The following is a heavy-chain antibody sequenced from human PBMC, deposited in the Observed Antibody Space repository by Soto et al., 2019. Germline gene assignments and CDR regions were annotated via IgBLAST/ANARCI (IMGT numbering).Heavy chain of an antibody. V-gene: IGHV2-5*04. CDR1: GFSLSANGVG. CDR2: IYWNDGT. Sequence: SGPTLVNPTETLTLTCAFSGFSLSANGVGVGWIRQPPGGALEWLAIIYWNDGTSIRPTLQSRLSISKDTSKNQVVLTLRNMEPRGTGPYHCERKLSGSYWKFDTWGPGAQVTVSS. CDR3: ERKLSGSYWKFDT. J-gene: IGHJ5*02. D-gene: IGHD3-22*01.